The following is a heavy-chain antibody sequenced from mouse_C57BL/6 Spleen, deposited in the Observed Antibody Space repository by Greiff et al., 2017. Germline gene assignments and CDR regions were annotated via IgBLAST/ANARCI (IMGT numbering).Heavy chain of an antibody. CDR1: GFTFSSYA. V-gene: IGHV5-4*03. CDR3: ARAYYSTGYWYFDV. D-gene: IGHD2-5*01. J-gene: IGHJ1*03. CDR2: ISDGGSYT. Sequence: DVKLVESGGGLVKPGGSLKLSCAASGFTFSSYAMSWVRQTPEKRLEWVATISDGGSYTYYPDNVKGRFTISRDNAKNNLYLQMSHLKSEDTAMYYCARAYYSTGYWYFDVWGTGTTGTVSS.